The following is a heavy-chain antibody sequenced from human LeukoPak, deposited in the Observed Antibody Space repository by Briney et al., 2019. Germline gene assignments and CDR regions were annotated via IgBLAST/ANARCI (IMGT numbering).Heavy chain of an antibody. CDR3: ARGFSSSWYGAFDI. V-gene: IGHV1-69*04. Sequence: FQGRVTITADKSTSTAYMELSSLRSEDTAVYYCARGFSSSWYGAFDIWGQGTMVTVSS. J-gene: IGHJ3*02. D-gene: IGHD6-13*01.